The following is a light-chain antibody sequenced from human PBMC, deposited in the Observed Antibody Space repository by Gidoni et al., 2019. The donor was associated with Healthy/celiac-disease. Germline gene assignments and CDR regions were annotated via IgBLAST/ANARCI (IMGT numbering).Light chain of an antibody. Sequence: SYVLTQPPSVSVAPGKTARITCGGNNLGSKSVHWYQQKPGQAPVLVIDYDSDRPSGIPERFSGSNSGNTATLTISRVEAGDEADYYCQGWDSSSDPNWVFGGGTKLTVL. V-gene: IGLV3-21*04. J-gene: IGLJ3*02. CDR3: QGWDSSSDPNWV. CDR2: YDS. CDR1: NLGSKS.